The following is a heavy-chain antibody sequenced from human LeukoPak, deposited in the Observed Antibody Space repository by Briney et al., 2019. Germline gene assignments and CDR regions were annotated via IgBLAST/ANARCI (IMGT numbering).Heavy chain of an antibody. CDR3: AKSEYQLLDAFDI. D-gene: IGHD2-2*01. CDR2: IYYSGST. CDR1: GDSTSSDRYY. Sequence: SETLSLTCTISGDSTSSDRYYGGWVRQPPGKGLEWIGNIYYSGSTYYNPSLKSRVTISVDTSKNQFSLKLSSVTAADTAVYYCAKSEYQLLDAFDIWGQGTMVTVSS. V-gene: IGHV4-39*07. J-gene: IGHJ3*02.